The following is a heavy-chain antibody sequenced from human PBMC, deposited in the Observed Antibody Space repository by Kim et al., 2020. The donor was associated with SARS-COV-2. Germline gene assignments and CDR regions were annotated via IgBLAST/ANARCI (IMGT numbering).Heavy chain of an antibody. CDR1: GFTFSSYA. D-gene: IGHD2-15*01. V-gene: IGHV3-23*01. CDR2: ISGSGGST. Sequence: GGSLRLSCAASGFTFSSYAMSWVRQAPGKGLEWVSAISGSGGSTYYADSVKGRFTISRDNSKNTLYLQMNSLRAEDTAVYYCAKPLVEYCSGGSCSDYWGQGTLVTVSS. CDR3: AKPLVEYCSGGSCSDY. J-gene: IGHJ4*02.